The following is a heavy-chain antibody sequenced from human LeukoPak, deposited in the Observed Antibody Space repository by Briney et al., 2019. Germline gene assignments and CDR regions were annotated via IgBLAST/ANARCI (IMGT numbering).Heavy chain of an antibody. CDR2: ISGSGDNT. V-gene: IGHV3-23*01. Sequence: GGSLRLSCAASGFTFSSYAMSWVRQAPGKGLEWVSGISGSGDNTYYADSVKGRFTISRDNSKNTLYMQVNSLGTEDTAAYYCAKGSYYDSSGSFYFDYWGQGTLVTVSS. CDR1: GFTFSSYA. CDR3: AKGSYYDSSGSFYFDY. D-gene: IGHD3-22*01. J-gene: IGHJ4*02.